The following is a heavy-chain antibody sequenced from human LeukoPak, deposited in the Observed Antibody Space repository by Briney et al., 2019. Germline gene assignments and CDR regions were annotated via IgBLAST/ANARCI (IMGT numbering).Heavy chain of an antibody. CDR3: ARREDYYDSSGYNN. J-gene: IGHJ4*02. V-gene: IGHV1-69*06. Sequence: SVKVSCKASGGTFSSYAISWVRQAPGQGLEWMGGIIPIFGTANYAQKFQGRVTITADKSTSTAYMELSSLRSEDTAVYYCARREDYYDSSGYNNWGQGTLVTVSS. CDR1: GGTFSSYA. D-gene: IGHD3-22*01. CDR2: IIPIFGTA.